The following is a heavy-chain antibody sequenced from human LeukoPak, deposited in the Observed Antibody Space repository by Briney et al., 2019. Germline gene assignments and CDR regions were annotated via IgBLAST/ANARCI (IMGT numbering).Heavy chain of an antibody. J-gene: IGHJ3*02. CDR1: GFTFSSYS. CDR2: ISSSSSYI. D-gene: IGHD2-15*01. Sequence: GGSLRLSCAASGFTFSSYSMNWVRQAPGKGLEWVSSISSSSSYIYYADSVKGRFTISRDNAKNSLYLQMNSLRAEDTAVYYCARAYRSGENDAFDIWGQGTMVTVSP. V-gene: IGHV3-21*01. CDR3: ARAYRSGENDAFDI.